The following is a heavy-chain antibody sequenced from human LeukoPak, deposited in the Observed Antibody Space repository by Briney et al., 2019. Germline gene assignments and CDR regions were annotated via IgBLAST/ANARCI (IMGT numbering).Heavy chain of an antibody. D-gene: IGHD1-26*01. CDR3: ARSILVGAANYYYYGMDV. J-gene: IGHJ6*02. CDR1: GFTFSTYS. V-gene: IGHV3-21*01. CDR2: ISSSSSYI. Sequence: PGGSPRLSCAASGFTFSTYSMNWVRQAPGKGLEWVSSISSSSSYIYYADSVKGRFTISRDNAKNSLYLQMNSLRAEDTAVYYCARSILVGAANYYYYGMDVWGQGTTVTVSS.